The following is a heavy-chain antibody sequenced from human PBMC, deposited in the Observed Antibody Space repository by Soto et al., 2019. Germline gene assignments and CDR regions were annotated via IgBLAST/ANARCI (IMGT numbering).Heavy chain of an antibody. D-gene: IGHD1-1*01. CDR2: IYWDDDK. Sequence: QITLKESGPTLMKPTQTLTLTCTFSGFSLTTNGVGVGWIRQPPGKALEWLVFIYWDDDKRYNPSLNSRLTIPQDTSKNQGVLTMANVDPVDTATYYCGHRRGEYGNWNSGDSDYWGQGTLVTVSS. V-gene: IGHV2-5*02. J-gene: IGHJ4*02. CDR3: GHRRGEYGNWNSGDSDY. CDR1: GFSLTTNGVG.